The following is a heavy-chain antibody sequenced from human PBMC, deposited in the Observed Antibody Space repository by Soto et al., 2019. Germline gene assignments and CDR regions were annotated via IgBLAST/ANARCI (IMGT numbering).Heavy chain of an antibody. V-gene: IGHV1-46*01. D-gene: IGHD5-18*01. J-gene: IGHJ6*02. CDR2: INPSGGST. CDR1: GYTFTSYY. CDR3: ARLRGYSYGPSNYYYYGMDV. Sequence: ASVKVSCKASGYTFTSYYMHWVRQAPGQGLEWMGIINPSGGSTSYAQKFQGRVTMTRDTSTSTVYMELSSLRSEDTAVYYCARLRGYSYGPSNYYYYGMDVCGQGTTVTVSS.